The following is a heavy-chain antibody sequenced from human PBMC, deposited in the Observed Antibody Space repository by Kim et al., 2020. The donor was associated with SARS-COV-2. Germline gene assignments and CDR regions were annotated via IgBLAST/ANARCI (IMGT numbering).Heavy chain of an antibody. J-gene: IGHJ4*02. D-gene: IGHD3-10*01. Sequence: NPSRMRRVAKSVDTSKNQFSLKLSSVTAADTAVYYCARNYGYGSGSFYSYWGQGILVTVSS. V-gene: IGHV4-4*09. CDR3: ARNYGYGSGSFYSY.